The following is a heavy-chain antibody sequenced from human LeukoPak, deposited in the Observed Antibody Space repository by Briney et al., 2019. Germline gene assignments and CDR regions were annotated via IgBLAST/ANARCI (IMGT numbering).Heavy chain of an antibody. D-gene: IGHD2-15*01. J-gene: IGHJ5*02. Sequence: SETLSLTCAVYGGSFSGYYWSWIRQPPGKGLEWIGSIYHSGSTYYNPSLKSRVTISVDTSKNQFSLKLSSVTAADTAVYYCARAQSAATHYFRYNWFDPWGQGTLVTVSS. CDR2: IYHSGST. V-gene: IGHV4-34*01. CDR1: GGSFSGYY. CDR3: ARAQSAATHYFRYNWFDP.